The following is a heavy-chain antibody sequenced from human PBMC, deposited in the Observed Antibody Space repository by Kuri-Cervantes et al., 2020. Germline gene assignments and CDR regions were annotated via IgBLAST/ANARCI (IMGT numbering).Heavy chain of an antibody. V-gene: IGHV3-33*01. CDR1: GFTFSSYG. Sequence: GESLKISCAASGFTFSSYGMHWVRQAPGKGLEWVAVIWYDGSNKYYADSVKGRFTISRDNSKNTLYLQMNSLRAEDTAVYYCARVGDYGDLYYFDYWGQGTLVTVSS. CDR3: ARVGDYGDLYYFDY. D-gene: IGHD4-17*01. CDR2: IWYDGSNK. J-gene: IGHJ4*02.